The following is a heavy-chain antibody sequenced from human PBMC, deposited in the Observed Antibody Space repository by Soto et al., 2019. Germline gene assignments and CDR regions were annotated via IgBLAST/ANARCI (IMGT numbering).Heavy chain of an antibody. CDR2: INSNSGAT. J-gene: IGHJ5*02. D-gene: IGHD1-1*01. CDR3: ARGGGTTLAPLP. CDR1: GYTFTGYF. Sequence: GASVKVSCKASGYTFTGYFMHWVRQAPGEGLEWMGWINSNSGATKYAPKFQGRVTMTRDTSNRTAYLELSRLTSDDPAVFYCARGGGTTLAPLPWGQGTPVTVSS. V-gene: IGHV1-2*02.